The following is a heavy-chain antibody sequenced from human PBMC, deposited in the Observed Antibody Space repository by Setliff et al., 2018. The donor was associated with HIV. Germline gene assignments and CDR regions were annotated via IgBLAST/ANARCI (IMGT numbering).Heavy chain of an antibody. D-gene: IGHD3-22*01. CDR2: INVHNGNT. Sequence: GASVKVSCKASGFAFSDYGVTWFRQAPGQGLEWVAWINVHNGNTGYGHNLQGRVTVTTDTSSNTAFMDLRSLRTDDTAVYYCAIREDYDSGGYFDYWGQGTLVTVSS. CDR1: GFAFSDYG. V-gene: IGHV1-18*01. J-gene: IGHJ4*02. CDR3: AIREDYDSGGYFDY.